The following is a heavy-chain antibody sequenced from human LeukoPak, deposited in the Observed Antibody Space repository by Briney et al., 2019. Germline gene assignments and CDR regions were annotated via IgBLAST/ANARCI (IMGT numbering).Heavy chain of an antibody. CDR2: INPNSGGT. CDR1: GYTFTGYY. V-gene: IGHV1-2*02. CDR3: ARGGHVLRVLEWLFDY. D-gene: IGHD3-3*01. J-gene: IGHJ4*02. Sequence: GASVKVSCKASGYTFTGYYMHWVRQAPGQGLEWMGWINPNSGGTNYAQKFQGRVTMTRDTSISTAYMELSRLRSDDTAVYYCARGGHVLRVLEWLFDYWGQGTLVTVSS.